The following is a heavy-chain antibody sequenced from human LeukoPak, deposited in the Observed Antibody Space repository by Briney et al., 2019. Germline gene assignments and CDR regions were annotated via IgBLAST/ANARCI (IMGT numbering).Heavy chain of an antibody. D-gene: IGHD6-19*01. Sequence: SETPSPTRTVSGGSPSRSSYYWGWVPQPPGAGLGGGGSIYYSGSTYYNPSLKSRVTISVDTSKNQFSLKLSSVAAADTAVYYCARVVGIAVVYWFDPWGQGTLVTVSS. CDR3: ARVVGIAVVYWFDP. CDR1: GGSPSRSSYY. V-gene: IGHV4-39*07. J-gene: IGHJ5*02. CDR2: IYYSGST.